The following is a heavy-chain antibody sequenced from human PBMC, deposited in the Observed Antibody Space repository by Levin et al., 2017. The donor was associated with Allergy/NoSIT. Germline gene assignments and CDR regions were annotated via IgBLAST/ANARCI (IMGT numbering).Heavy chain of an antibody. CDR1: GGSISTYF. CDR3: ARDRVITSSNTYYYYGVDV. Sequence: SQTLSLTCTVSGGSISTYFWSWIRQPPGKGLEWIGHLSSSGSSNYNPSLKSRVTILVDTSKNQLSLKLTSVTAADRAVYYCARDRVITSSNTYYYYGVDVWGQGTTVTVSS. D-gene: IGHD4-11*01. CDR2: LSSSGSS. V-gene: IGHV4-59*01. J-gene: IGHJ6*02.